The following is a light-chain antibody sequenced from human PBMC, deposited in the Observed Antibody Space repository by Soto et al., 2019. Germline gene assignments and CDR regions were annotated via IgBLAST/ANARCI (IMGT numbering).Light chain of an antibody. CDR3: SSYTINTLYV. V-gene: IGLV2-14*01. CDR1: ICDVTGYNY. CDR2: EVS. Sequence: QSVLTQPASVSGSPGQSITISCTGTICDVTGYNYVSWYQQHPGKAPKLMIYEVSNRPSGVSNRFSGSKSGNTASLTISGLQTEDEADYYCSSYTINTLYVFGTGTKVTVL. J-gene: IGLJ1*01.